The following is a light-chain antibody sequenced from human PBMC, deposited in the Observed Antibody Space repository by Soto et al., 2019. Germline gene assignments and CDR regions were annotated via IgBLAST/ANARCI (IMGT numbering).Light chain of an antibody. CDR1: QSVSSN. CDR3: QQYNNWPFT. V-gene: IGKV3-15*01. Sequence: EIVMTQSPATLSVSPGERATLSCRASQSVSSNLAWYQQKPGQAPRLLNYGASTRVTGIPARFSGSGPGTEFTLTISSLQSEDFAVYYCQQYNNWPFTFGQGTKLEIK. J-gene: IGKJ2*01. CDR2: GAS.